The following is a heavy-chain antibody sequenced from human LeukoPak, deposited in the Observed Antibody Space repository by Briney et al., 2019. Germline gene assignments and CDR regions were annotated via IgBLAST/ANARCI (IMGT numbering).Heavy chain of an antibody. CDR2: INPSGGST. CDR1: GYTFTSYY. Sequence: ASVKVSCKASGYTFTSYYKHWVRQAPGQGLEWMGIINPSGGSTSYAQKFQGRVTMTRDTSTTTVYMELSSLRSEDTAVYYCARWEYCSSTSCYTEGQVDPWGQGTLVTVSS. V-gene: IGHV1-46*01. CDR3: ARWEYCSSTSCYTEGQVDP. D-gene: IGHD2-2*01. J-gene: IGHJ5*02.